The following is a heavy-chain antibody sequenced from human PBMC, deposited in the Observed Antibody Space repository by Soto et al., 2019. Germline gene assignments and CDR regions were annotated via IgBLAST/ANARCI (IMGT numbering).Heavy chain of an antibody. CDR3: ARDLWGYCGADCYPLDV. CDR1: GGSISSYY. J-gene: IGHJ6*02. CDR2: MYNTGST. Sequence: SETLSLTCTGSGGSISSYYWSWIRQPPGKGLEWIGYMYNTGSTIYNPSLKRRVTIAVDTSKDQFSLELNSVTAADTAVYYCARDLWGYCGADCYPLDVWGQGTTVTVAS. V-gene: IGHV4-59*01. D-gene: IGHD2-21*02.